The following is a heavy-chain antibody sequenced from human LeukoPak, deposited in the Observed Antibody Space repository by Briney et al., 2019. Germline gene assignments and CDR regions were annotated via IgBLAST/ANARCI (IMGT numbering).Heavy chain of an antibody. CDR3: ARLPALYYDFWSGYFDY. J-gene: IGHJ4*02. CDR2: IYPDDSDT. Sequence: GESLKISCKSSGYSFTTYWIGWVPQMPGKGLEWMGIIYPDDSDTRYSPSFQGQVTISADKPISTAYLQWSSLKASDTAMYYCARLPALYYDFWSGYFDYWGQGTLVTVSS. V-gene: IGHV5-51*01. D-gene: IGHD3-3*01. CDR1: GYSFTTYW.